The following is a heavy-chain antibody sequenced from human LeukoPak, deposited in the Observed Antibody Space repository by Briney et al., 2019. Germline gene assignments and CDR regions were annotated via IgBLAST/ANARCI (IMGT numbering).Heavy chain of an antibody. D-gene: IGHD2-2*01. CDR2: IYSSGST. J-gene: IGHJ6*03. CDR1: GGSISSYY. V-gene: IGHV4-4*07. Sequence: PSETLSLTCTVSGGSISSYYWSWLRQPAGKGLEWIGRIYSSGSTNYNPSLKSRVTMSVDTSKNQFSLKLSSVTAADTAVYYCARGRIVVVPARGYYMDVWGKGTTVTVSS. CDR3: ARGRIVVVPARGYYMDV.